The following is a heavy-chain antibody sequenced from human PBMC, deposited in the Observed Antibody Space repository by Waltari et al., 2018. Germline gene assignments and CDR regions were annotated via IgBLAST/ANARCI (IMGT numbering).Heavy chain of an antibody. J-gene: IGHJ4*02. CDR2: INPNSGGT. D-gene: IGHD2-8*01. V-gene: IGHV1-2*02. CDR1: GYTFTGSH. CDR3: ARDLPLGYCTNGVCPPGAE. Sequence: QVQLVQSGAAVKKPGASVKVSCKASGYTFTGSHMHWVRQAPGQGLEWMGWINPNSGGTNYAQKFQGRVTMTRDTSISTAYMELSRLRSDDTAVYYCARDLPLGYCTNGVCPPGAEWGQGTLVTVSS.